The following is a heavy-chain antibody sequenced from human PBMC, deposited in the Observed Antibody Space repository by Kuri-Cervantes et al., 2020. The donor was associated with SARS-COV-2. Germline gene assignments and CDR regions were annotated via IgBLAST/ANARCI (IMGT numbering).Heavy chain of an antibody. J-gene: IGHJ4*02. CDR3: AKDWDSRGYYLFDH. D-gene: IGHD3-22*01. CDR1: GFTFSSNA. CDR2: LSGSGVST. V-gene: IGHV3-23*01. Sequence: GGSLRLPCAASGFTFSSNAMSWVRQAPGKGLEWVSGLSGSGVSTYYAESVKGRFTISRDNSKNTLYLQMNSLRAEDTAVYYCAKDWDSRGYYLFDHWGQGTLVTVSS.